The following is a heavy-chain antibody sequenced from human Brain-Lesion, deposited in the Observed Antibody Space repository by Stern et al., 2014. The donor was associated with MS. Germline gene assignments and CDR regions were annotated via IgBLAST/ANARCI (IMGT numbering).Heavy chain of an antibody. CDR1: GYTFSSYD. V-gene: IGHV1-8*01. CDR2: MNPYSGNT. J-gene: IGHJ4*02. Sequence: QVQLVQSGAEVKKPGASVKVSCKASGYTFSSYDITWVRQASGHGLEWMGWMNPYSGNTGYAQKFKGRVPMTSDPSISTVYMELTSLTSDDTAVYFCARAVRNQLLSEYWGQGTLVTVSS. CDR3: ARAVRNQLLSEY. D-gene: IGHD2-2*01.